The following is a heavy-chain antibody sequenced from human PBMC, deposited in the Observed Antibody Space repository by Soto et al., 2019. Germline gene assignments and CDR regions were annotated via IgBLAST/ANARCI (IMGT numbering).Heavy chain of an antibody. Sequence: ASVKVSCKASGYTFTGYYMHWVRQAPGQGLEWMGWINPNSGGTNYAQKFQGRVTMTRDTSISTAYMELSRLRSDDTAVYYCARPPPSRYCSSTSCYPHPLGYWGQGTLVTVSS. V-gene: IGHV1-2*02. CDR3: ARPPPSRYCSSTSCYPHPLGY. J-gene: IGHJ4*02. CDR2: INPNSGGT. CDR1: GYTFTGYY. D-gene: IGHD2-2*01.